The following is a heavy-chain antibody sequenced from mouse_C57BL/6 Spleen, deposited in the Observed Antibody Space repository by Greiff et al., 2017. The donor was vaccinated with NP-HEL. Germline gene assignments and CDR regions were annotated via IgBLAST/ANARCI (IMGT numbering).Heavy chain of an antibody. V-gene: IGHV1-78*01. J-gene: IGHJ1*03. CDR3: ARCLLSSFITTVGYFDV. CDR2: IYPRDGST. CDR1: GYTFTDHT. D-gene: IGHD1-1*01. Sequence: QVHVKQSDAELVKPGASVKISCKVSGYTFTDHTIHWMKQRPEQGLEWIGYIYPRDGSTKYNEKFKGKATLTPDKSSSTAYMQLNSLTSEDSAVYFCARCLLSSFITTVGYFDVWGTGTTVTVSS.